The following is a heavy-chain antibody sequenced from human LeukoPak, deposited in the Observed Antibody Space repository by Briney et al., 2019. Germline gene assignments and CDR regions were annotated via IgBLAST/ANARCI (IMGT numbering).Heavy chain of an antibody. CDR2: INSDGSST. CDR3: ARASGWVYFDY. J-gene: IGHJ4*02. D-gene: IGHD6-19*01. CDR1: GFTFSSYW. Sequence: PGGSLRLSCAASGFTFSSYWMYWVRQAPGKGLVWVSRINSDGSSTSYADSVKGRFTISRDNAKNTPYLQMNSLRAEDTAVYYCARASGWVYFDYWGQGTLVTVSS. V-gene: IGHV3-74*01.